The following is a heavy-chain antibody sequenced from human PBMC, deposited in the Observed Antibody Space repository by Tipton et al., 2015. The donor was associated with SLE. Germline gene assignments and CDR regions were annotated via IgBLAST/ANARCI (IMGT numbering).Heavy chain of an antibody. Sequence: TLSLTCTVSGGYISSSNYYWGWIRQPPGKGLEWIGSIYYSGSTYYNPSLKSRVTISVDTSKNQFSLKLSSVTAADTAVYYCAGVGYDSSGYCFDYWGQGTLVTVSS. CDR2: IYYSGST. D-gene: IGHD3-22*01. CDR1: GGYISSSNYY. CDR3: AGVGYDSSGYCFDY. V-gene: IGHV4-39*01. J-gene: IGHJ4*02.